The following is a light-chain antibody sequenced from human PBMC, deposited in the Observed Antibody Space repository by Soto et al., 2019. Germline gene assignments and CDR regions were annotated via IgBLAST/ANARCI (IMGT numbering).Light chain of an antibody. CDR1: QSVSNNY. CDR2: AAS. Sequence: EVVLTQSPGTLSLSPGERATLSCRASQSVSNNYLSWYQQKPGQAPRLLIYAASSRATGIPDRFSGSGSGTDFTLIISRLEPEDFVVYYCQQYGGSPLYTFGQGTKLEIK. J-gene: IGKJ2*01. CDR3: QQYGGSPLYT. V-gene: IGKV3-20*01.